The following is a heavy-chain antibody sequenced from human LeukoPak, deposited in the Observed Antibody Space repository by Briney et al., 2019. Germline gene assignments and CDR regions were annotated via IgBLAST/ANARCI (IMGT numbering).Heavy chain of an antibody. CDR2: IYYSGST. J-gene: IGHJ5*02. Sequence: PSETLSLTCTVSGVSISSSSYYWGWIRQPPGKGLEWIVSIYYSGSTYYNPSLKSRATISVDTSKNQFSLKLSSVTAADTAVYYCARHPHIVVVPAAIGRDNWFDPWGQGTLVTVSS. CDR1: GVSISSSSYY. CDR3: ARHPHIVVVPAAIGRDNWFDP. V-gene: IGHV4-39*01. D-gene: IGHD2-2*01.